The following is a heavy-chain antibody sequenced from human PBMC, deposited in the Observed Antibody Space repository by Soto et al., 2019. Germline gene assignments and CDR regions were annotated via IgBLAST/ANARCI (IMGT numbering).Heavy chain of an antibody. V-gene: IGHV3-33*01. CDR1: GFTFSSYG. J-gene: IGHJ3*02. CDR3: ACPRGSGWIPDAFDI. CDR2: IWYDGSNK. D-gene: IGHD6-19*01. Sequence: QVQLVESGGGVVQPGRSLRLSCAASGFTFSSYGMHWVRQAPGKGLEWVAVIWYDGSNKYYADSVKGRFTISRDNSKNTLYLQMNSLRAEDTAVYYCACPRGSGWIPDAFDIWGQGTMVTVSS.